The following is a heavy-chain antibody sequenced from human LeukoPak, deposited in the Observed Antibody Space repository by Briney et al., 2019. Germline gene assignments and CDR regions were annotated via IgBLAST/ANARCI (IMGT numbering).Heavy chain of an antibody. D-gene: IGHD3-10*02. CDR3: ARVPVRGGRFDY. Sequence: ASVKVSCKASGYTFTGYYMHWVRQAPGQGLEWMGWINPNSGGTNYAQKFQGRVTMTRDTSISTAYVELSRLRSDDTAVYYCARVPVRGGRFDYWGQGTLVTVSS. CDR1: GYTFTGYY. J-gene: IGHJ4*02. CDR2: INPNSGGT. V-gene: IGHV1-2*02.